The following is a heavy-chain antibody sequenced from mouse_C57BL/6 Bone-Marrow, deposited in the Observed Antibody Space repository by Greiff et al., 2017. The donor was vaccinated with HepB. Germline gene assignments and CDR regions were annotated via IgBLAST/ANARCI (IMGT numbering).Heavy chain of an antibody. CDR1: EYEFPSHD. CDR2: INSDGGST. J-gene: IGHJ3*01. CDR3: ARRVIYDGYSWFAY. Sequence: EVKLMESGGGLVQPGESLKLSCESNEYEFPSHDMSWVRKTPEKRLELVAAINSDGGSTYYPDTMERRFIISRDNTKKTLYLQMSSLRSEDTALYYCARRVIYDGYSWFAYWGQGTLVTVSA. V-gene: IGHV5-2*01. D-gene: IGHD2-3*01.